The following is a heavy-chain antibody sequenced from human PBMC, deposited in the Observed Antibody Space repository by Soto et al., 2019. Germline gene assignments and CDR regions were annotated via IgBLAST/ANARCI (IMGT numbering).Heavy chain of an antibody. CDR2: INGANGDT. J-gene: IGHJ4*02. V-gene: IGHV1-3*01. Sequence: QVQLVQSGAEVKKPGASVKVSCKASGYTFTSYALHWVRQAPGQRLEWMGWINGANGDTKYSQKFQDRVTITRDTSASTAYMELSSLKYEDTAVYYCARDPQLPTAYWGPGTLVTVSS. CDR3: ARDPQLPTAY. D-gene: IGHD2-21*02. CDR1: GYTFTSYA.